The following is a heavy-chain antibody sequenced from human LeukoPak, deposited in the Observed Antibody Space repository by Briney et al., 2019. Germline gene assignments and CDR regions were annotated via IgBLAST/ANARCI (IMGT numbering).Heavy chain of an antibody. D-gene: IGHD6-19*01. CDR1: GFTFSNFG. V-gene: IGHV3-23*01. CDR3: TKAKYSSLAYFFDR. CDR2: ISGSGDRT. Sequence: GGSLRLSCAASGFTFSNFGMSWVRQAPGKGLEWVSGISGSGDRTNYADSVKGRFTISRDNSKNTLNLQMNNLRAEDTAVYYCTKAKYSSLAYFFDRWGQVTLVTVSS. J-gene: IGHJ4*02.